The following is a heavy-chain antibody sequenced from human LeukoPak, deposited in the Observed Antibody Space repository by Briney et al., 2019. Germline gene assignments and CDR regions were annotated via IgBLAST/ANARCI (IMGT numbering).Heavy chain of an antibody. V-gene: IGHV4-34*01. D-gene: IGHD3-22*01. Sequence: SETLSLTCAVYGGSFRGYYWSWIRQPPGKGLEWIGEINHSGSTNYNPSLKSRVTISVDTSKNQFSLKLSSVTAADTAVYYCARLRYYYDIWYDYWGQGTLVTVSS. CDR2: INHSGST. J-gene: IGHJ4*02. CDR1: GGSFRGYY. CDR3: ARLRYYYDIWYDY.